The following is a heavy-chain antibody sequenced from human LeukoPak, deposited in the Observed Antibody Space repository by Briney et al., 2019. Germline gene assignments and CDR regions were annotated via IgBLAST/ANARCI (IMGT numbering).Heavy chain of an antibody. Sequence: PGGSLRLSCAASGFTFSSYAMSWVRQAPGKGLEWVSAISGSGDSTYYSDSVKGRFTISRDNAKNSLYLQMNSLRAEDTAVYYCAITGSLRYFDYWGQGTLVTVSS. CDR3: AITGSLRYFDY. D-gene: IGHD7-27*01. CDR2: ISGSGDST. V-gene: IGHV3-23*01. J-gene: IGHJ4*02. CDR1: GFTFSSYA.